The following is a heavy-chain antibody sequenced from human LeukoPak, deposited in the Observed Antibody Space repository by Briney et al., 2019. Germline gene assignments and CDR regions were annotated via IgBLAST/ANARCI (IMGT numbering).Heavy chain of an antibody. CDR2: IYSGGST. Sequence: GGSLRLSCAASGFTVINNYMTWVRQARGKGLEWVSVIYSGGSTYYADSVKGRFTISRDNSKNTLYLQMNSLRAEDTAVYYCAKLPSSWGQGTLVTVSS. V-gene: IGHV3-66*02. CDR1: GFTVINNY. CDR3: AKLPSS. J-gene: IGHJ5*02. D-gene: IGHD1-7*01.